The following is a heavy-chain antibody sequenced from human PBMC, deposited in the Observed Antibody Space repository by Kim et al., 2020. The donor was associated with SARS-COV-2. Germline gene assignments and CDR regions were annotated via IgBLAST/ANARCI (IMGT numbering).Heavy chain of an antibody. Sequence: GGSLRLSCAASGFTFDDYGMSWVRQAPGKGLEWVSGINWNGGSTGYADSVKGRFTISRDNAKNSLYLQMNSLRAEDTALYHCARDRVNYDKGLGYWYFDLWGRGTLVTVSS. CDR2: INWNGGST. D-gene: IGHD3-22*01. V-gene: IGHV3-20*01. CDR3: ARDRVNYDKGLGYWYFDL. CDR1: GFTFDDYG. J-gene: IGHJ2*01.